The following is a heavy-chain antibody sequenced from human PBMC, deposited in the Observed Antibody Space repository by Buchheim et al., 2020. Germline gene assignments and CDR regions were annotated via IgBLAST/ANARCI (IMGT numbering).Heavy chain of an antibody. CDR2: INHGGST. Sequence: QVQLQQWGAGLLKPSETLSLTCAVYGGSLDGSYWSWIRQSPGKRLEWIGEINHGGSTNYNPSLKSRVTISVDTSKNHFSLNLTSMTAADTAVYYCARDDHYHSSGYYPFIYWGQGTL. V-gene: IGHV4-34*02. CDR1: GGSLDGSY. D-gene: IGHD3-22*01. J-gene: IGHJ4*02. CDR3: ARDDHYHSSGYYPFIY.